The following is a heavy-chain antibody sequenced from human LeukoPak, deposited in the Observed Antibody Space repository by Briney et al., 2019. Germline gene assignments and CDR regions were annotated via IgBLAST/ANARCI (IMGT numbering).Heavy chain of an antibody. CDR2: ISTSGDST. V-gene: IGHV3-23*01. Sequence: GGSLRLSCAAPGFTFSRYDMTWVRQAPGKGLEWVSTISTSGDSTYHADSVKGRFTISRDNSKNTLYLQVNSLRADDTAVYYCAKHLTGTNSPFDYWGQGTLVTVSS. D-gene: IGHD3-3*02. J-gene: IGHJ4*02. CDR1: GFTFSRYD. CDR3: AKHLTGTNSPFDY.